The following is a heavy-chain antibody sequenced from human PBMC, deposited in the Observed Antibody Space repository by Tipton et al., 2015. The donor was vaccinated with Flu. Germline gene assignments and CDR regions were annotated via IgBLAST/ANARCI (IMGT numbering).Heavy chain of an antibody. CDR3: ARLTRESSGRGIFQN. J-gene: IGHJ1*01. Sequence: TLSLTCTVSGGSIGSSSYYWGWIRQPPGKWLEWIGTIYYSGGTYYNPSLESRVTISVDTSKNQFSLKLSSVTAADTAVYYCARLTRESSGRGIFQNWGQGTLVTVSS. V-gene: IGHV4-39*01. CDR2: IYYSGGT. D-gene: IGHD6-19*01. CDR1: GGSIGSSSYY.